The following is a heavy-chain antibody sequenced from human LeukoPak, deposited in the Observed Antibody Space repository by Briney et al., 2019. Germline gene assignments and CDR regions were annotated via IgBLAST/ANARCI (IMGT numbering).Heavy chain of an antibody. D-gene: IGHD5-18*01. V-gene: IGHV4-59*01. Sequence: PSETLSLTCTVSGGSISSYYWSWIRQPPGKGLEWIGYIYYSGSTNYKPSLKSRVTISVDTSKNQFSLKLSSVTAADTAVYYCARGIVDTAMYCDYWGQGTLVTVSS. J-gene: IGHJ4*02. CDR3: ARGIVDTAMYCDY. CDR1: GGSISSYY. CDR2: IYYSGST.